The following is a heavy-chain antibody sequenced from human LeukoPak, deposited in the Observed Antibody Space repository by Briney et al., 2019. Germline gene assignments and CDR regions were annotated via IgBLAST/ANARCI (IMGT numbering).Heavy chain of an antibody. Sequence: PGGSLRLSCAASGFTFRNYAMNWVRQAPGKGLEWVSGISVSGGSTYYADSVKGRFTISRDNSKNTPYLQMNSLRAEDTAVYYCAKDTGSSGYYYISDGFDIWGQGTMVTVSS. D-gene: IGHD3-22*01. CDR1: GFTFRNYA. CDR2: ISVSGGST. V-gene: IGHV3-23*01. J-gene: IGHJ3*02. CDR3: AKDTGSSGYYYISDGFDI.